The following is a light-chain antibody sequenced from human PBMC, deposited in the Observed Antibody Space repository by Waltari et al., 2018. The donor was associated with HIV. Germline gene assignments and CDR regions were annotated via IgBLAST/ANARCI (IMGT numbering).Light chain of an antibody. V-gene: IGLV2-11*01. J-gene: IGLJ3*02. Sequence: QSALTQPRSVSGSPGQSVTISCTGTSRYVNNYNYVSWYQHHPGEAPKLVIFGVNKRPSGVPDRFSGSNSGNTASLTVSGLQAEDEGHYYCCSYAGSHIHWVFGGGTRLTVL. CDR2: GVN. CDR1: SRYVNNYNY. CDR3: CSYAGSHIHWV.